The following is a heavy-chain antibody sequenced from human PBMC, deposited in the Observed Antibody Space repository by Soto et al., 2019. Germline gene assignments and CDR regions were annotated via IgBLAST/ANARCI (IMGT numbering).Heavy chain of an antibody. J-gene: IGHJ5*02. Sequence: ASVKVSCKASGYTFTSYGISWVRQAPGQGLEWMGWISAYNGNTNYAQKLQGRVTMTTDTSTSTAYMELRSLRSDDTAVYYRARGGRSSTSPPPARDWFDPWGQGTLVTVSS. CDR3: ARGGRSSTSPPPARDWFDP. CDR2: ISAYNGNT. CDR1: GYTFTSYG. V-gene: IGHV1-18*01. D-gene: IGHD2-2*01.